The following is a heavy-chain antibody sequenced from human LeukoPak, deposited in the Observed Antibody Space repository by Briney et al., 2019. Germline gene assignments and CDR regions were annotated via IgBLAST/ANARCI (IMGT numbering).Heavy chain of an antibody. V-gene: IGHV1-2*02. D-gene: IGHD3-22*01. CDR2: INPNSGGT. CDR3: ARTPNYYDSSGYPDY. J-gene: IGHJ4*02. CDR1: GYTFTGYY. Sequence: ASVKVSGKASGYTFTGYYMHWVRQAPGQGLEWMGWINPNSGGTNYAQKFQGRVTMTRDTSISTAYMELSRLRSDDTAVYYCARTPNYYDSSGYPDYWGQGTLVTVSS.